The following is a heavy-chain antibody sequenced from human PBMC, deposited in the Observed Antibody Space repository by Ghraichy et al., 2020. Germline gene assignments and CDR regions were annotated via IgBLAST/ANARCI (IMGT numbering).Heavy chain of an antibody. Sequence: SETLSLTCTVSGGSISSGDDYWSWIRQPPGKGLEWIGHIYYSGSTYYNPSLKSRVTISIDTSKNQFSLRLSSVTAADTAVYYCARENIVVGPAAMEHVDTVMVNYYGMDVWGQGTTATVSS. V-gene: IGHV4-30-4*01. CDR3: ARENIVVGPAAMEHVDTVMVNYYGMDV. CDR1: GGSISSGDDY. D-gene: IGHD2-2*01. J-gene: IGHJ6*02. CDR2: IYYSGST.